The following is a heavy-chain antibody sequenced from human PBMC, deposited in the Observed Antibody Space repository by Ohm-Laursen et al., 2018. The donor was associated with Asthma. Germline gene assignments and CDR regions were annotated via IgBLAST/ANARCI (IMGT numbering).Heavy chain of an antibody. Sequence: GTLSLTCTLSGASFSTYYWGWIRQPPGKGLEWIGYIYSTGSTNYNPSLESRVTISIDTSTNQFSLKLSSVTAADTAVYYCARIRNDYGDYEFDYWGQGTLVTVSS. CDR2: IYSTGST. CDR1: GASFSTYY. D-gene: IGHD4-17*01. CDR3: ARIRNDYGDYEFDY. J-gene: IGHJ4*02. V-gene: IGHV4-59*01.